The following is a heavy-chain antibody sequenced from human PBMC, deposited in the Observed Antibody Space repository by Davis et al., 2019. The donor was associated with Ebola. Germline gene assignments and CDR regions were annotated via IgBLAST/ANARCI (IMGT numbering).Heavy chain of an antibody. CDR1: GYSFTSYW. V-gene: IGHV5-51*01. CDR2: IYPGDSDT. D-gene: IGHD6-13*01. Sequence: GESLKISCKGSGYSFTSYWIGWVRQMPGKGLEWMGIIYPGDSDTRYSPSFQGQVTISADKSISTAYLQWSSLKASDTAMYYCARHSVAAGTGGWFDPWGQGTLVTVSS. CDR3: ARHSVAAGTGGWFDP. J-gene: IGHJ5*02.